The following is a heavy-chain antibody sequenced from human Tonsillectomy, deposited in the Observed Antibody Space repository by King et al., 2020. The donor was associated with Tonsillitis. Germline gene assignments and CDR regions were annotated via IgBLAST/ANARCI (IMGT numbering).Heavy chain of an antibody. Sequence: VQLVESGAEVRKPGASVKVSCKASGYTFTDYYMHWVRQAPGQGLEWMGWINPNSGGTNYAQKFQGRVTMTGDTSISTAYMGLSGLRSDDTALYYCARDLLEAVAVYFFASWGQGTLVTVSS. CDR2: INPNSGGT. V-gene: IGHV1-2*02. D-gene: IGHD6-19*01. CDR1: GYTFTDYY. J-gene: IGHJ5*01. CDR3: ARDLLEAVAVYFFAS.